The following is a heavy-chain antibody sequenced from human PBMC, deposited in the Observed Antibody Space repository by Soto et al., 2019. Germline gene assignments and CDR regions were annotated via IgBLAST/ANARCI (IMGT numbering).Heavy chain of an antibody. D-gene: IGHD4-17*01. Sequence: SETLSLTCAVYGGSFSGYYLSWICQPPGKGLEWIGEINHSGSTNYNPSLKSRVTISVDTSKNQFSLKLSSLRSEDTAVYYCARGSISTTDALDSYYYYYMDVWGKGTTVTVSS. CDR1: GGSFSGYY. CDR3: ARGSISTTDALDSYYYYYMDV. CDR2: INHSGST. J-gene: IGHJ6*03. V-gene: IGHV4-34*01.